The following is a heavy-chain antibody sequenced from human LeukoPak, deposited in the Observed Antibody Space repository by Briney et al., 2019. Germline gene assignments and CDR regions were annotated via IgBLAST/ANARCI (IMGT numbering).Heavy chain of an antibody. J-gene: IGHJ4*02. D-gene: IGHD3-16*01. CDR3: ARDLRGAYMDCFDY. CDR2: IYHSGNA. CDR1: GGSISSGTYY. Sequence: SETLSLTCTVSGGSISSGTYYWGWIRQPPGKGLEWIGSIYHSGNAYYNQSLMSRVTISVDTSKNQFSLKVSSATAADTAVYYCARDLRGAYMDCFDYWGQGTLVTVSS. V-gene: IGHV4-39*07.